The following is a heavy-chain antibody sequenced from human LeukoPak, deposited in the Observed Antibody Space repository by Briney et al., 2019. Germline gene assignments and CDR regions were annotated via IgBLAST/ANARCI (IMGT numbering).Heavy chain of an antibody. CDR1: GVPISTYY. D-gene: IGHD6-6*01. J-gene: IGHJ4*02. Sequence: SETLSLTCSVSGVPISTYYWSWLRQSPGKGLEWIAYVYYNGDIMYNPSLKSRVTISLDASKNQFSLSMTSVTAADTAVYYCARELAARSYFDYWGQGTLVTVSS. V-gene: IGHV4-59*01. CDR3: ARELAARSYFDY. CDR2: VYYNGDI.